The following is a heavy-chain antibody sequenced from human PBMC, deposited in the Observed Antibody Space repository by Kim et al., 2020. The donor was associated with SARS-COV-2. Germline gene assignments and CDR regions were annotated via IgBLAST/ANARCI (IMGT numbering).Heavy chain of an antibody. CDR3: AKESASIAAAGTGSYYYGMDV. Sequence: GGSLRLSCAASGFTFSSYAMSWVRQAPGKGLEWVSATSGSGGSTYYADSGKGRFTISRDNSKNTLYLQMNSLRAEDTAVYYCAKESASIAAAGTGSYYYGMDVWGQGTTVTVSS. CDR2: TSGSGGST. J-gene: IGHJ6*02. V-gene: IGHV3-23*01. CDR1: GFTFSSYA. D-gene: IGHD6-13*01.